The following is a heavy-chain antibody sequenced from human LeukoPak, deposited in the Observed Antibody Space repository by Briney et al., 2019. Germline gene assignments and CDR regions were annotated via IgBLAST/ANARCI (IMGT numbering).Heavy chain of an antibody. CDR3: ARVRGIMITFGGAAAFDP. D-gene: IGHD3-16*01. CDR2: IIPILGIA. V-gene: IGHV1-69*02. CDR1: GGTFSSYT. J-gene: IGHJ5*02. Sequence: GASVKVSCKASGGTFSSYTISWVRQAPGQGLEWMGRIIPILGIANYAQKFQGRVTITADKSTSTAYMELSSLGSEDTAVYYCARVRGIMITFGGAAAFDPWGQGTLVTVSS.